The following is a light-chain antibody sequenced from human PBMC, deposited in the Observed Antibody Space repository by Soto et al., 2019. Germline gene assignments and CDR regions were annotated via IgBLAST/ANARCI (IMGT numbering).Light chain of an antibody. J-gene: IGLJ1*01. V-gene: IGLV2-14*01. CDR1: SSDVGGYNY. CDR3: SSYTSSRAYV. CDR2: EVS. Sequence: QSVLTQPASVSGSPGQSITISCTGTSSDVGGYNYVSWYQQQSGKAPKLMIHEVSNRPSGVSNRFSGSKSGNTASLTISGLKAEDEDDYYCSSYTSSRAYVFGIGTKVTVL.